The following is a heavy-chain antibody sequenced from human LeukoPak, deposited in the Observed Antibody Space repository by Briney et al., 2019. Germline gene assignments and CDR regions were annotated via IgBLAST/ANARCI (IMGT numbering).Heavy chain of an antibody. V-gene: IGHV4-39*07. D-gene: IGHD2-2*01. CDR1: GFTVSSNY. J-gene: IGHJ4*02. CDR2: IYYSGST. CDR3: ARVKRKYQLLKPLHETPSHYFDY. Sequence: GSLRLSCAASGFTVSSNYMSWVRQPPGKGLEWIGTIYYSGSTYYNPSLKSRVTISLDTSKNQFSLKVSSVTAADTAVYYCARVKRKYQLLKPLHETPSHYFDYWGQGTLVTVSS.